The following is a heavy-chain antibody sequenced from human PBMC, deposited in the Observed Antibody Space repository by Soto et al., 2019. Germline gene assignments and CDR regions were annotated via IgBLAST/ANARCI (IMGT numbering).Heavy chain of an antibody. J-gene: IGHJ5*01. Sequence: QVQLVESGGDVVQPGRSLRLSCVGSGFIFRNYGMHWVRRAPGKGLEWVAVISHDDDDYKEYGSSVKGRFTISRDSSKNALYLQMDNLRVEDTAVYYCARDRDLVFDLWSQGTLVTVSS. D-gene: IGHD6-6*01. CDR3: ARDRDLVFDL. CDR2: ISHDDDDYK. V-gene: IGHV3-30*06. CDR1: GFIFRNYG.